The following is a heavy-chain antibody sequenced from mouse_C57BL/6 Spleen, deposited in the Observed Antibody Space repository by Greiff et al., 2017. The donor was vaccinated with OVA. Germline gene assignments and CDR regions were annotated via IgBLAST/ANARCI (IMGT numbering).Heavy chain of an antibody. CDR1: GYAFSSYW. V-gene: IGHV1-80*01. CDR3: AKLTGSPLDY. CDR2: IYPGDGDT. J-gene: IGHJ2*01. Sequence: QVHVKQSGAELVKPGASVKISCKASGYAFSSYWMNWVKQRPGKGLEWIGQIYPGDGDTNYNGKFKGKATLTVDKSSSTAYMKLSSLTSEDSAVYFCAKLTGSPLDYWGHGTTLTVSS.